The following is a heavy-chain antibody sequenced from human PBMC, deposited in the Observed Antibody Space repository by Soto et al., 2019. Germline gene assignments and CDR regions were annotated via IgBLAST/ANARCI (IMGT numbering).Heavy chain of an antibody. CDR3: ARDPRVASRSYYFDY. D-gene: IGHD3-16*01. Sequence: PGGSLRLSCTASGLTFQNHAMSWVRQAPGKGLEWVSVVSGNSGSTYYADSVRGRFTISRDNSKNTLYLQMNSLRAEDTALYYCARDPRVASRSYYFDYWGQGALVTAPQ. J-gene: IGHJ4*02. CDR2: VSGNSGST. CDR1: GLTFQNHA. V-gene: IGHV3-23*01.